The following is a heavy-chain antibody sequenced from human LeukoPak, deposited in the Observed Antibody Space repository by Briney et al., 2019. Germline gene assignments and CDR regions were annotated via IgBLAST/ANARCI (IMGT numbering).Heavy chain of an antibody. V-gene: IGHV7-4-1*02. D-gene: IGHD6-13*01. CDR3: ARDSRIAAAGDFDY. Sequence: ASVKVSCKASGYTFTSYAMNWVRQAPGQGLEWMGWINTNTGNPTYVQGFTGRFVFSLDTSVSTAYLQISSLKAEDTAVYYCARDSRIAAAGDFDYWGQGTLVTVSS. CDR1: GYTFTSYA. CDR2: INTNTGNP. J-gene: IGHJ4*02.